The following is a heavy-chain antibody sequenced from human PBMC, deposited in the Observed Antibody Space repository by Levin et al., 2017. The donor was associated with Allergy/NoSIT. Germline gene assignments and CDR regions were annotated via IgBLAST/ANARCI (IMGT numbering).Heavy chain of an antibody. CDR3: ARGWTGMAEPPSY. D-gene: IGHD5-18*01. V-gene: IGHV3-74*01. J-gene: IGHJ4*02. CDR2: INSDGSST. Sequence: GGSLRLSCGAAGFTFSSYWMHWVRQSPGKGLVWVSRINSDGSSTNYADSVKGRFTISRDNAKNTLYLQMNSPRAEDTAVYYCARGWTGMAEPPSYWGQGTLVTVSS. CDR1: GFTFSSYW.